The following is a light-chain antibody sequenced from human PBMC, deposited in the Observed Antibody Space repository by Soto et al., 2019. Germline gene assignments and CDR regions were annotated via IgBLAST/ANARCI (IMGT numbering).Light chain of an antibody. J-gene: IGKJ5*01. CDR3: QQRSHWPPIT. V-gene: IGKV3-11*01. CDR2: DAS. Sequence: EIVLTQSPATLSLSPGERATLSCRASQSVSSYLAWYQQKPGQAPRLLIYDASNRATGIPARFSASGSGTDFTLTIIRLEPEDFSVYYCQQRSHWPPITFGQGTRLEIK. CDR1: QSVSSY.